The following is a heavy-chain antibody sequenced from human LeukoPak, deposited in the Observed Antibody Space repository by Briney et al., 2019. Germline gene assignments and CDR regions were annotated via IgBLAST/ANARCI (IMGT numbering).Heavy chain of an antibody. D-gene: IGHD3-10*01. CDR3: TRDGVRGMYDHGHFDH. J-gene: IGHJ4*02. V-gene: IGHV3-74*01. CDR1: GFTFSSYW. Sequence: PGGSLRLSCAASGFTFSSYWMHWVRQAPGKGLAWVSRTNSDGSSTNYADSVKGRFSISRDNAKNSLYLEMNGLRDGDTAVYYCTRDGVRGMYDHGHFDHWGQGTLVTVSS. CDR2: TNSDGSST.